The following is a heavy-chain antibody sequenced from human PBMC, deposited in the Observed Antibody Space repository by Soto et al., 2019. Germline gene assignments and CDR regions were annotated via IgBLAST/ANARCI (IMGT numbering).Heavy chain of an antibody. CDR3: AGITTFGVVNYGLDV. J-gene: IGHJ6*02. D-gene: IGHD3-3*01. Sequence: PSETLSLTCTVSGVSVSGGVSYWGWFRQHSGKGLEWMGYVYSTGSTYYNPSLQSRVSISSDTSQNQSSLKLLSVTAADTAVYYCAGITTFGVVNYGLDVWGQGTKVTVSS. CDR1: GVSVSGGVSY. CDR2: VYSTGST. V-gene: IGHV4-31*03.